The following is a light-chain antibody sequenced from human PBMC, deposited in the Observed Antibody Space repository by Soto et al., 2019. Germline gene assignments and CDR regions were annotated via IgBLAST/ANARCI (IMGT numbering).Light chain of an antibody. CDR1: HSAASA. CDR2: DAS. V-gene: IGKV3-15*01. J-gene: IGKJ4*01. CDR3: QQYRDWPLT. Sequence: EIGLTQSPATLSVSPGERATLSCRASHSAASAVAWYQQKPGQAPRLLIYDASTTATGIPARFSGSGSATEFTLTISSLQSEDFAVYSCQQYRDWPLTFGGGTKVDLK.